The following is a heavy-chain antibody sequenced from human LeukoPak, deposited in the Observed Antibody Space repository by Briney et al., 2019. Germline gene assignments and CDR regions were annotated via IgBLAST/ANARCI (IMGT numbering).Heavy chain of an antibody. CDR3: AKHGAGITVAGRRHLDY. CDR1: GFTFSNDA. Sequence: GGSLRLSCAASGFTFSNDAMSWVRQAPGRGLEWVSSIGGCGTTAYYADSVKGRLTISRDNSKNTLYLQMNGLRAEDTAIYYCAKHGAGITVAGRRHLDYWGQGTLVTVSS. CDR2: IGGCGTTA. V-gene: IGHV3-23*01. D-gene: IGHD6-19*01. J-gene: IGHJ4*02.